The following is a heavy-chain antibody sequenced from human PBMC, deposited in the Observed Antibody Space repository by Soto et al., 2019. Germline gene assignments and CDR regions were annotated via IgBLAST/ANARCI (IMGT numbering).Heavy chain of an antibody. J-gene: IGHJ6*02. D-gene: IGHD6-25*01. CDR2: TYYRSKWDN. V-gene: IGHV6-1*01. Sequence: SQTLSLTCAISGDSVSSNIAAWNWIRQSPSRGLGWLGRTYYRSKWDNDYAVSVKSRITINPDTSKNQFSLLLNSGTPEDTAVYYCARDQVYGSEPYYYYYYGMDVWGQGTTVTVSS. CDR1: GDSVSSNIAA. CDR3: ARDQVYGSEPYYYYYYGMDV.